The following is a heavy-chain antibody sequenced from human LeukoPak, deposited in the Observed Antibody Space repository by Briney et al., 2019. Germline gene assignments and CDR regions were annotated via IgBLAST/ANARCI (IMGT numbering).Heavy chain of an antibody. CDR1: GYSFTSYW. D-gene: IGHD6-6*01. CDR2: IYPGDSDT. CDR3: ARRSSIATRLFDY. V-gene: IGHV5-51*01. Sequence: GESLKISCKGSGYSFTSYWIGWVRQMPGKGLEWMGIIYPGDSDTIYSPSFQGQVTISADKSTSTAYLQWSSLKASDTAIYYCARRSSIATRLFDYWGQGTLVTVSS. J-gene: IGHJ4*02.